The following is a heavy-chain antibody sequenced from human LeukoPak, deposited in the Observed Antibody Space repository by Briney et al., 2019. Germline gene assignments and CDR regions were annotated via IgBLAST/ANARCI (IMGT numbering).Heavy chain of an antibody. V-gene: IGHV1-2*02. J-gene: IGHJ4*02. CDR2: INPNSGGT. CDR1: GYSFTAFY. D-gene: IGHD3-22*01. Sequence: ASVKVSCKTSGYSFTAFYMHWVRQAPGQGLEWMGWINPNSGGTNYAQKFQGRVTMTRDTSISTAYMELSRLRSDDTAVYYCARDRRYYDSSGYYPNYYFDYWGQGTLVTVSS. CDR3: ARDRRYYDSSGYYPNYYFDY.